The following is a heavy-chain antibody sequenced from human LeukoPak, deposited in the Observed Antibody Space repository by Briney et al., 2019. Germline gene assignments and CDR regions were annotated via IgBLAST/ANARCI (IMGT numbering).Heavy chain of an antibody. CDR2: IYHSGST. Sequence: SQTLSLTCTVSGGSISSGGYYWSWIRQPPGKGLEWIGYIYHSGSTYYNPSLKSRVTISVDRSKNQFSLKLSSVTAADTAVYYCASTSTSYYGSGSWVYWGQGTLVTVSS. CDR1: GGSISSGGYY. CDR3: ASTSTSYYGSGSWVY. V-gene: IGHV4-30-2*01. J-gene: IGHJ4*02. D-gene: IGHD3-10*01.